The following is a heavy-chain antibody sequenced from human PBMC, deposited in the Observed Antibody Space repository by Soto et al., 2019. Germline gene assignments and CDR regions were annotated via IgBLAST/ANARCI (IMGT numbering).Heavy chain of an antibody. D-gene: IGHD1-26*01. CDR2: INPDGSEK. CDR1: GFTFSTYW. J-gene: IGHJ4*02. CDR3: ARVVGVTQMDFDY. Sequence: EVQMVESGGGLVQPGGSLRLSCAASGFTFSTYWMTWVRQAPGKGLEWVANINPDGSEKYYVDSVRGRFTFSRDNAKNSLYLQMNSLRGEDTAVYYCARVVGVTQMDFDYWGQGTLVTVSS. V-gene: IGHV3-7*01.